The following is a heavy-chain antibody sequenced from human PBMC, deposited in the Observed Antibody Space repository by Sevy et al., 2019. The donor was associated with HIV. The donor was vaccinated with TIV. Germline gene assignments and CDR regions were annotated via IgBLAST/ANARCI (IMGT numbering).Heavy chain of an antibody. J-gene: IGHJ3*02. V-gene: IGHV4-34*01. Sequence: AESLSLTCAVYGGSFSGYYWSWIRQPPGKGLERIGEIDHSGSINYNLSLKSRVSISKDTSKNQFSLKVTSVTAADTAVSYRARQRTRTTMVVVVRGGAFDIWGQGTTVDVSS. D-gene: IGHD3-22*01. CDR2: IDHSGSI. CDR3: ARQRTRTTMVVVVRGGAFDI. CDR1: GGSFSGYY.